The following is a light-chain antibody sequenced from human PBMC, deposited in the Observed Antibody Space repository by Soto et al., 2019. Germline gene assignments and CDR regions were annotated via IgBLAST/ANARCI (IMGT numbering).Light chain of an antibody. J-gene: IGLJ3*02. CDR1: TSNVGTYKF. Sequence: QSALTQPASVSGSPGQSITISCTGTTSNVGTYKFVSWYQYHPGKAPKLIIYEGSKRPSGVSSRFSGSKSGNTASLTISGLQADDDGHYYCSSYAGGSSMVFGGGTKLTVL. V-gene: IGLV2-23*01. CDR3: SSYAGGSSMV. CDR2: EGS.